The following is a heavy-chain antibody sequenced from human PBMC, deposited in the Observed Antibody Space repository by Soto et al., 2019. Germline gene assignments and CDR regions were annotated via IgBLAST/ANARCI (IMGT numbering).Heavy chain of an antibody. CDR3: TRSTQAMNGWSHYMALDYDLVTGMDF. CDR2: VSDRGSA. D-gene: IGHD3-16*01. Sequence: QVQLQESGPRLVRPSGALSLTCSVSGASITSGHWWTWVRQSPGKGLEWIGDVSDRGSAYSNPSLKSRVSLSVDKSQNQLSVRLTSGTAAYTSIYYCTRSTQAMNGWSHYMALDYDLVTGMDFWGPGTTVTVSS. J-gene: IGHJ6*01. V-gene: IGHV4-4*02. CDR1: GASITSGHW.